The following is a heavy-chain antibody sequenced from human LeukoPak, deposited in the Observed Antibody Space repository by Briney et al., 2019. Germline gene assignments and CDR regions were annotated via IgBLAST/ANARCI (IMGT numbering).Heavy chain of an antibody. CDR3: AKSYSSSWYIGVPFDYYYGMDV. D-gene: IGHD6-13*01. Sequence: GRSLRLSCAASGFTFSSYGMHWVRQAPGKGLEWVAVISYDGSNKYYADSVKGRFTISRDNSRNTLYLQMNSLRAEDTAVYYCAKSYSSSWYIGVPFDYYYGMDVWGQGTTVTVSS. CDR1: GFTFSSYG. V-gene: IGHV3-30*18. CDR2: ISYDGSNK. J-gene: IGHJ6*02.